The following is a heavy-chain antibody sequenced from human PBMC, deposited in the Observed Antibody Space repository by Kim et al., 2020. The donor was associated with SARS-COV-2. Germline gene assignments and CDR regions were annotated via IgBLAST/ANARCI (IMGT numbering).Heavy chain of an antibody. D-gene: IGHD6-13*01. CDR3: ARRGSSWYLGNWFDP. Sequence: SETLSLTCAVYGGSFSGYYWSWIRQPPGKGLEWIGEINHSGSTNYNPSLKSRVTISVDTSKNQFSLKLSSVTAADTAVYYCARRGSSWYLGNWFDPWGQGTLVTVSS. V-gene: IGHV4-34*01. CDR2: INHSGST. J-gene: IGHJ5*02. CDR1: GGSFSGYY.